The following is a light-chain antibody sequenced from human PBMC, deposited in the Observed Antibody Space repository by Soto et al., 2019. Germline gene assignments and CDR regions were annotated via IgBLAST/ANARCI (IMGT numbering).Light chain of an antibody. CDR3: QQRSNWPIT. V-gene: IGKV3D-20*02. J-gene: IGKJ5*01. CDR2: GAS. CDR1: QSVSSSY. Sequence: EIVLTQSPATLSSSPGERATLSCRASQSVSSSYLAWYQQKPGQAPRLLIYGASSRATGVPARFRGSGSGTDFTLTISSLEPEDFSVYYCQQRSNWPITFGQGTRMEIK.